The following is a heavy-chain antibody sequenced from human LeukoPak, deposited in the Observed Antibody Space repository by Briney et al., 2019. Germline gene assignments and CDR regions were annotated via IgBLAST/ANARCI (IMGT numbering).Heavy chain of an antibody. D-gene: IGHD3-3*01. CDR1: GGSISSYY. Sequence: SETLSLTCTVSGGSISSYYWSWIRQPPGKGLEWIGYIYYSGSTNYNPSLKSRVTISVDTSKNQFSLKLGSVTAADTAVYYCARAPYAYDFWSGYYFEWFDPWGQGTLVTVSS. CDR2: IYYSGST. V-gene: IGHV4-59*01. J-gene: IGHJ5*02. CDR3: ARAPYAYDFWSGYYFEWFDP.